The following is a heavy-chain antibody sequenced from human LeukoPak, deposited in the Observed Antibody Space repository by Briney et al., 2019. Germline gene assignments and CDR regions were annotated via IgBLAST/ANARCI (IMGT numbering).Heavy chain of an antibody. D-gene: IGHD3-16*02. CDR2: INPNSGGT. Sequence: ASVKVSCKASRYTFTGYYMHWVRQAPGQGLEWMGRINPNSGGTNYAQKFQGRVTMTRDTSISTAYMELSRLRSDDTAVYYCARDKRLGELSLEDYWGQGTLVTVSS. V-gene: IGHV1-2*06. CDR3: ARDKRLGELSLEDY. CDR1: RYTFTGYY. J-gene: IGHJ4*02.